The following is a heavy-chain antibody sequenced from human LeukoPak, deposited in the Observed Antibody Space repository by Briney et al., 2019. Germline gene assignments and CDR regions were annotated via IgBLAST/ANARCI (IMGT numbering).Heavy chain of an antibody. J-gene: IGHJ4*02. D-gene: IGHD2-2*01. Sequence: PGGSLRLSCAASGFTFSSYSMNWVRQAPGKGLEWVSYISKSSDRIYHADSVKGRFTISRDNAMNSLYLQMDSLRAEETAVYYCARDLLNDEGSSYFFDQWGQGTLVTVSA. CDR2: ISKSSDRI. CDR3: ARDLLNDEGSSYFFDQ. CDR1: GFTFSSYS. V-gene: IGHV3-48*04.